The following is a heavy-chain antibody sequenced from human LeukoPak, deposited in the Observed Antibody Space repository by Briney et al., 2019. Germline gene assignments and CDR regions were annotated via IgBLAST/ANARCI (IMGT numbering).Heavy chain of an antibody. V-gene: IGHV3-30*02. CDR3: ARLVGSSWYREVLRGRDY. D-gene: IGHD6-13*01. J-gene: IGHJ4*02. Sequence: GGSLRLSCAASGFTFSSYGMHWVRQAPGKGLEWVAFIRYDGSNKYYADSVKGRFTISRDNSKNTLYLQMNSLRAEDTAVYYCARLVGSSWYREVLRGRDYWGQGTLVTVSS. CDR1: GFTFSSYG. CDR2: IRYDGSNK.